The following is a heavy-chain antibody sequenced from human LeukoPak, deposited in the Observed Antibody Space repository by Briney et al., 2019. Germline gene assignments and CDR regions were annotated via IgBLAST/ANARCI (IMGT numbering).Heavy chain of an antibody. D-gene: IGHD5-24*01. J-gene: IGHJ4*02. Sequence: ASVNVSCKASGGTFSSYAISWVRQAPGQGLEWMGGIIPIFGTANYAQKFLDRVTITADESTSTASMELSSLRSEDTAVYYCARVREVATIASFDYWGQGTLVTVSS. V-gene: IGHV1-69*13. CDR1: GGTFSSYA. CDR3: ARVREVATIASFDY. CDR2: IIPIFGTA.